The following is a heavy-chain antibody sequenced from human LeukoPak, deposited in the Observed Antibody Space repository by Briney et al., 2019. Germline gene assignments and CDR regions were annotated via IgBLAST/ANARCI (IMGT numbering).Heavy chain of an antibody. J-gene: IGHJ4*02. CDR2: ISSSSSYI. Sequence: GGSLRLSCAASGFTFSSYSMNWVRQAPGKGLQWVSSISSSSSYIYYADSVKGQFTISRDNAKNSLYLQMNSLRAEDTAVYYCARKGFRVFDYWGQGTLVTVSS. CDR3: ARKGFRVFDY. CDR1: GFTFSSYS. V-gene: IGHV3-21*01.